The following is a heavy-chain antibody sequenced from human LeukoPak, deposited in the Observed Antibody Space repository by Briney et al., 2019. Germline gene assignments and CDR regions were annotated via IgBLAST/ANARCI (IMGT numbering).Heavy chain of an antibody. V-gene: IGHV3-23*01. CDR3: AKGDAYYYDTPSDY. CDR1: GLTFSSYA. CDR2: ISGSGGST. D-gene: IGHD3-22*01. J-gene: IGHJ4*02. Sequence: GGSLRLSCAASGLTFSSYAMSWVRQAPGKGLEWVSAISGSGGSTYYADSVKGRFTISRDNSKNTLYLQMNSLRAEDTAVYYCAKGDAYYYDTPSDYWGQGTLVTVSS.